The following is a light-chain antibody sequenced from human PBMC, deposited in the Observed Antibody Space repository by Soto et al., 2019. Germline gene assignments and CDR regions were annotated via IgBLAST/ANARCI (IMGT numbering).Light chain of an antibody. J-gene: IGKJ3*01. CDR2: AAS. CDR1: QSVSSN. V-gene: IGKV3-15*01. CDR3: HQYHHWPPSFT. Sequence: EIVLTQSPATLSVSPGERATLSCRASQSVSSNLAWYQHKPGQAPRLLIYAASTRATGIPARFSGSGSGTDFTLTISSLQSEDFAVYYCHQYHHWPPSFTFGPGTKVDIE.